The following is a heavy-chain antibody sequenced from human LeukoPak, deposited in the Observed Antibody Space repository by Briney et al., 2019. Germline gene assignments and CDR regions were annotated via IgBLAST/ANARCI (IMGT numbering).Heavy chain of an antibody. Sequence: GGSLRLSCAASGFTVSSNYMSWVRQAPGKGLEWVSVIYSGGSTYYADSVKGRFTISRDNSRNTLYLQMNSLRAEDTAVYYCARDCGGDCFGAFDIWGQGTMVTVSS. J-gene: IGHJ3*02. CDR1: GFTVSSNY. D-gene: IGHD2-21*02. CDR2: IYSGGST. CDR3: ARDCGGDCFGAFDI. V-gene: IGHV3-66*01.